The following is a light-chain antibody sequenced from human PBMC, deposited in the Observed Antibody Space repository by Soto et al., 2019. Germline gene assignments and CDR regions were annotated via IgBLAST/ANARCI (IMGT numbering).Light chain of an antibody. CDR1: QSVRSY. CDR2: ASS. V-gene: IGKV1-39*01. Sequence: DIQMTQSPSSVSASVGDRVTIACRAGQSVRSYLNWYQQKPGKAPNLLIYASSTLQSGVPSRFSGGGSGTDFTLTISSRQPEDFATYYCQQSYTSPLTFGGGTKVEI. J-gene: IGKJ4*01. CDR3: QQSYTSPLT.